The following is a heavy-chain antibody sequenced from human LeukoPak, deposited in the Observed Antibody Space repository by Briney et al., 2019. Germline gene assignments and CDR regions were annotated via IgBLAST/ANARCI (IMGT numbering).Heavy chain of an antibody. CDR1: GFTFSTYW. CDR2: IRGDGGEK. J-gene: IGHJ4*02. D-gene: IGHD6-6*01. V-gene: IGHV3-7*01. CDR3: ARGGAARPDF. Sequence: PGGSLRLSCAASGFTFSTYWMNWFRQTPGKGLEWVAKIRGDGGEKDHVASVKGRFTISRDNAKNSLYLQMNSLRVEGTAIYYCARGGAARPDFWGQGTLVTVSS.